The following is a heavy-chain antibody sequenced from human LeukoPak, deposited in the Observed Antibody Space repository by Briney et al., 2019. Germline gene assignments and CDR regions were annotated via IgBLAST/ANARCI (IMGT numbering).Heavy chain of an antibody. Sequence: GGSLRLSCAASGFTFSDYGMSWVRQSPGKGLEWVSSFCGRGGSTYYADSVKGRFTISRDNSKNTLYLQMNSLRAEDTAVYYCAKQGRDWLRDYYYYMDVWGKGTTVTVSS. CDR1: GFTFSDYG. CDR3: AKQGRDWLRDYYYYMDV. V-gene: IGHV3-23*01. D-gene: IGHD3-9*01. CDR2: FCGRGGST. J-gene: IGHJ6*03.